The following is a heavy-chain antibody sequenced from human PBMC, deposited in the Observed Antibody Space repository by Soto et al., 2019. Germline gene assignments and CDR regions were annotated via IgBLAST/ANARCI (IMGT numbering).Heavy chain of an antibody. CDR1: GYTFTSYG. V-gene: IGHV1-18*01. CDR3: AREYCSGGSRYFDY. J-gene: IGHJ4*02. Sequence: EASVKVSCKASGYTFTSYGISWVRQAPGQGLEWMGWISAYNGNTNYAQKLQGRVTMTTDTSTSTAYMELRSLRSDDTAVYYCAREYCSGGSRYFDYWRQGTLVPVSS. D-gene: IGHD2-15*01. CDR2: ISAYNGNT.